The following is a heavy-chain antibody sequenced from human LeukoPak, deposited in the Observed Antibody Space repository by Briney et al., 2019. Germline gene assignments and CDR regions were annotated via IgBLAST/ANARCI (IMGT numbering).Heavy chain of an antibody. J-gene: IGHJ4*02. V-gene: IGHV1-2*02. CDR1: GHTFTDYY. D-gene: IGHD4-11*01. CDR3: ARDRDYSKTERGFDY. CDR2: INPDSGET. Sequence: GASVKVSCKTSGHTFTDYYIHWVRQAPAQGLEWMGWINPDSGETKSAKKFQGRVTMTGDTSISTAYMELSRVTSDDTAVYYCARDRDYSKTERGFDYWGQGTLVTVSS.